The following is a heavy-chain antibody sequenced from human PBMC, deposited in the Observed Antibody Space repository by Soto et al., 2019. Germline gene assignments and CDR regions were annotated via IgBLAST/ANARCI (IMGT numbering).Heavy chain of an antibody. CDR2: ISSSSSYI. CDR1: GFTFSSYS. D-gene: IGHD3-3*01. V-gene: IGHV3-21*01. J-gene: IGHJ3*02. CDR3: ARGTTIFGVVDGPDPFDI. Sequence: GGSLRLSCAASGFTFSSYSMNWVRQAPGKGLEWVSSISSSSSYIYYADSVKGRFTISRDNAKNSLYLQMNSLRAEDTAVYYCARGTTIFGVVDGPDPFDIWGQGTMVTVSS.